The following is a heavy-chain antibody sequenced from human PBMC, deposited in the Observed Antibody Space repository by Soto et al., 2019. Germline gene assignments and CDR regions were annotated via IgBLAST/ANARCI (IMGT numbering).Heavy chain of an antibody. Sequence: QVQLQESGPGLVKPSETLSLTCTVSGGSISNYYWSWFRQPPGKGLEWIGSIYYSGGTNYNPSLKSRATISVDASRNQFSLKLSSVTAADTAVYYCARANYFDYWGQGTLVTVSS. CDR2: IYYSGGT. CDR3: ARANYFDY. V-gene: IGHV4-59*01. J-gene: IGHJ4*02. CDR1: GGSISNYY.